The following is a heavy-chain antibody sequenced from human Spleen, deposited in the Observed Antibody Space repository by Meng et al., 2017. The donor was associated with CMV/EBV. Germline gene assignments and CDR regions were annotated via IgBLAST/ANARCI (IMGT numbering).Heavy chain of an antibody. V-gene: IGHV3-20*04. CDR1: GFTFNNYA. CDR2: INWSGGST. J-gene: IGHJ4*02. D-gene: IGHD3-22*01. Sequence: GESLKISCAASGFTFNNYAMSWVRQAPGKGLEWVSGINWSGGSTGYADSVKGRFTISRDNAKNSLYLQMNSLRAEDTALYYCARDFYYGPSNFDYWGQGTLVTVSS. CDR3: ARDFYYGPSNFDY.